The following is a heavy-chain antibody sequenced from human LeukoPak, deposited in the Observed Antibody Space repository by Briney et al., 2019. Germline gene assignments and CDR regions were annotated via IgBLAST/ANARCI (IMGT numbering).Heavy chain of an antibody. CDR1: GFNFNSYG. CDR3: AKDHCRGGSCSSHFDY. J-gene: IGHJ4*02. D-gene: IGHD2-15*01. Sequence: PGRALRLSCAASGFNFNSYGMHWVRQAPGKGLEWVAVISYEGSYKYYADSVKGRFTISRDNSKNTLSLQMNSLRAEDTAVYYCAKDHCRGGSCSSHFDYWGQGTLVTVSS. V-gene: IGHV3-30*18. CDR2: ISYEGSYK.